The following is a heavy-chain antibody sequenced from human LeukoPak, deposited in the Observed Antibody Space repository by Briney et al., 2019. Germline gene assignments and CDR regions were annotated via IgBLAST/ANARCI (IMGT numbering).Heavy chain of an antibody. CDR1: GGSISTYY. D-gene: IGHD4-11*01. CDR3: AGGDYSNFDY. J-gene: IGHJ4*02. Sequence: SETLSLTCTVSGGSISTYYWSWIRQPPGKGLEWIGYIYSSGSTNYNPSLKDRMALSVDTSKNQFSLKLSSVTAADTAVYYCAGGDYSNFDYWGQGTLVTVSS. CDR2: IYSSGST. V-gene: IGHV4-59*01.